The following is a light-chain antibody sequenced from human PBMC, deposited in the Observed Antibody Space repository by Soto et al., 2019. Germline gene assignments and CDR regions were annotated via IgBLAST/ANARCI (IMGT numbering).Light chain of an antibody. V-gene: IGKV3-11*01. J-gene: IGKJ1*01. CDR2: DAS. CDR3: QHSGDFRWT. CDR1: QTVSRY. Sequence: TQSPSSLSASVGDTVTITCRASQTVSRYLNWYQQKPGQAPRLLIYDASNRATGIPDRFSGRGFGTDFTLTISRLEPEDFAVYYCQHSGDFRWTFGLGTKVDIK.